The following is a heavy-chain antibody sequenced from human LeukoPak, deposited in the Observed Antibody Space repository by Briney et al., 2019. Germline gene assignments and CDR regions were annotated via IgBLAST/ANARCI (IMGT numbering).Heavy chain of an antibody. CDR1: GGSISSGGYY. CDR3: ASTHDYGDYGGFDP. J-gene: IGHJ5*02. D-gene: IGHD4-17*01. V-gene: IGHV4-31*03. Sequence: SQTLSLTCTVSGGSISSGGYYWSWIRQHPGKVLEWIGYIYFSGSTYYNPSLKGRVTISVDTSKNQFSLKLSSVTAADTAVYYCASTHDYGDYGGFDPWGQGTLVTVSS. CDR2: IYFSGST.